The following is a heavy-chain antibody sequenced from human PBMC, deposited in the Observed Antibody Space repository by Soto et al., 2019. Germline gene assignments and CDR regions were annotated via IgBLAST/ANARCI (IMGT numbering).Heavy chain of an antibody. CDR2: VYYRGRS. CDR3: VSQRTSVLTQAYFDY. CDR1: GGSVSNSNYY. J-gene: IGHJ4*02. Sequence: SETLSLTCTVSGGSVSNSNYYWGWIRQSPGKGLEWIGSVYYRGRSYSKSSVKSRVTISVDTSKNQFSLNLNSVTASDTAVYFCVSQRTSVLTQAYFDYWGPGAMVTVSS. V-gene: IGHV4-39*01. D-gene: IGHD2-8*01.